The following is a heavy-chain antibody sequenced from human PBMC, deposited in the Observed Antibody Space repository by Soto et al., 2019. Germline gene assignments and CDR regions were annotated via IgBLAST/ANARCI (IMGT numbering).Heavy chain of an antibody. Sequence: GGSLRFSCAASGFTFSDYYMSWIRQAPGKGLEWVSYISSSGSTIYYADSVKGRFTISRDNAKNSLYLQMNSLRAEDTAVYYCARWDDYGLVGDDYWGQGTLVTVSS. J-gene: IGHJ4*02. V-gene: IGHV3-11*01. CDR3: ARWDDYGLVGDDY. CDR2: ISSSGSTI. D-gene: IGHD4-17*01. CDR1: GFTFSDYY.